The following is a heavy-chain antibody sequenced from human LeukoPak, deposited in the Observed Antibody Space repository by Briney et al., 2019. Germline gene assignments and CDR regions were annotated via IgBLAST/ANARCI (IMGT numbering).Heavy chain of an antibody. Sequence: SETLSLTCTVSGGSISGSSYYWGWIRQPPGKGLEWIGSIYYSGSTYYNPSLKSRVTISVDTSKNQFSLKLSSVTAADTAVYYCASGEDSSGYYPAFDYWGQGTLVTVSS. CDR2: IYYSGST. J-gene: IGHJ4*02. D-gene: IGHD3-22*01. CDR1: GGSISGSSYY. V-gene: IGHV4-39*07. CDR3: ASGEDSSGYYPAFDY.